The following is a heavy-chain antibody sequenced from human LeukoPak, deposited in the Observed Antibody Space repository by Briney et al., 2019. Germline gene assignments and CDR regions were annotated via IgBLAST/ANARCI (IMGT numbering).Heavy chain of an antibody. CDR3: ARGHDYDSSVAY. CDR2: IYSGGST. J-gene: IGHJ4*02. Sequence: GRSLRLSCAASGFTVSSNYMSWVRQAPGKGLEWVSVIYSGGSTYYADSVKGRFTISRDNSKNTVDLQTNSLRAEDTAVYYCARGHDYDSSVAYWGQGTLVTVSS. V-gene: IGHV3-66*01. D-gene: IGHD3-22*01. CDR1: GFTVSSNY.